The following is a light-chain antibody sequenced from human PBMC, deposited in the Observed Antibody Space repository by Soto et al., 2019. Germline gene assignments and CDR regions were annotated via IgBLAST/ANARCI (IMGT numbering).Light chain of an antibody. CDR2: DAS. V-gene: IGKV1-5*01. CDR1: QTISRW. J-gene: IGKJ1*01. Sequence: DIQMTQSPSTVSASVGETVTITCRASQTISRWLAWYQQKPGRAPDLLLFDASTLKTGVPSRFSGSGSGTEFTVNISSLQPDEFATDYGQQYHRYSSFGPGTKVEMK. CDR3: QQYHRYSS.